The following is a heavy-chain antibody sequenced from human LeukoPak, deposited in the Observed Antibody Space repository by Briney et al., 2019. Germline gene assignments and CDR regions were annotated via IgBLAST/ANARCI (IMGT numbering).Heavy chain of an antibody. D-gene: IGHD6-19*01. J-gene: IGHJ4*02. CDR1: GFTFSSYG. CDR2: IRYDGSNK. V-gene: IGHV3-30*02. CDR3: AKDPVAGSPTNFDY. Sequence: GGSLRLSCAASGFTFSSYGMHWVRQAPGKGLEWVAFIRYDGSNKYYADSVKGRFTISRDNSKNTLYLQMNSLRAEDTAVYYCAKDPVAGSPTNFDYWGQGTLVTVSS.